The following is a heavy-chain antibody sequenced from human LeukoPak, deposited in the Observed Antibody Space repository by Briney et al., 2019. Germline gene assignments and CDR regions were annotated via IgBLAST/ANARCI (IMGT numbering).Heavy chain of an antibody. V-gene: IGHV4-59*01. CDR1: GGSISSYY. D-gene: IGHD3-16*02. Sequence: SETLSLTCTVSGGSISSYYWSWIRQPPGKGLEWIGYIYYSGSTNYNPSLKSRATISVDTSKNQFSLKLSSVTAADTAVYYCARTFGGVIARRYFDYWGQGTLVTVSS. CDR3: ARTFGGVIARRYFDY. J-gene: IGHJ4*02. CDR2: IYYSGST.